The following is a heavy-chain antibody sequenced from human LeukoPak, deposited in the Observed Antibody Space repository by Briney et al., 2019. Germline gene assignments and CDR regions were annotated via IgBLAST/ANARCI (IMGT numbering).Heavy chain of an antibody. J-gene: IGHJ4*02. D-gene: IGHD3-10*01. Sequence: PGGSLRLSCAASGFTFSSYAMHWVRQAPGKGLVWVAVISYDGSNKYYADSVKGRFTISRDNSKNTLYLQMNSLRAEDTAVYYCASSGSGSYPDYWGQGALVTVSS. CDR3: ASSGSGSYPDY. CDR1: GFTFSSYA. V-gene: IGHV3-30*04. CDR2: ISYDGSNK.